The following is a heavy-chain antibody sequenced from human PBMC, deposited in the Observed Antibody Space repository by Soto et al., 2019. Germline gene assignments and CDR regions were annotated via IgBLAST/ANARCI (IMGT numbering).Heavy chain of an antibody. V-gene: IGHV4-59*03. CDR3: AKHSGYYDFDS. CDR1: GGPISSAY. J-gene: IGHJ4*02. Sequence: SETLSLTCSVSGGPISSAYWSWIRQPPGEGLEWIAYIDYSGSTHPNPSLKGRVTMSLDMSKNQFSLKLNSVTASDTAVYFCAKHSGYYDFDSWGQGTRVTVSS. D-gene: IGHD5-12*01. CDR2: IDYSGST.